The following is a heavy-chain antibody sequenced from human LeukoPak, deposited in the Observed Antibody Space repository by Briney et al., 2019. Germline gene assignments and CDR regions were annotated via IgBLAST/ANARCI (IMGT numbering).Heavy chain of an antibody. CDR3: ARDGIRGEEFDY. J-gene: IGHJ4*02. CDR1: GFTFSSYW. Sequence: GGSLRLSCAASGFTFSSYWMHWVRQAPGKGLVWVSRINSDGSSTSYADSVKGRFTISRDNAKNTLYLQMNSLRVEDTVVYYCARDGIRGEEFDYWGQGTLVTVSS. CDR2: INSDGSST. D-gene: IGHD3-10*01. V-gene: IGHV3-74*01.